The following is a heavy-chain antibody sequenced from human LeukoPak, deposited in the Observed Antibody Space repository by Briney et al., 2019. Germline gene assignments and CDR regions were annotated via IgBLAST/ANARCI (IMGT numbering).Heavy chain of an antibody. V-gene: IGHV4-59*01. J-gene: IGHJ5*02. CDR2: IYNSGST. CDR3: ARARYSSSWYTPFDP. Sequence: PSETLSLTCTVSGGSISSYYWSWIRQPPGKGLEWIGFIYNSGSTNYNPSLKSRVTISADTSKNQFSLKPSSVTAADTAMYYCARARYSSSWYTPFDPWGQGTLVTVSS. D-gene: IGHD6-13*01. CDR1: GGSISSYY.